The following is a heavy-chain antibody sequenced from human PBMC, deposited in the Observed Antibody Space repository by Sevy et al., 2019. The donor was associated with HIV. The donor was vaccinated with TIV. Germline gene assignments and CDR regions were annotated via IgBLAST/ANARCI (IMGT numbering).Heavy chain of an antibody. J-gene: IGHJ4*02. CDR3: ARTKGPYSSSWYYFDY. CDR2: ISSSSSTI. CDR1: GFTFSSYS. Sequence: GGSLRLSCAASGFTFSSYSMNWVRQAPGKGLEWVSYISSSSSTIYYEDSVKGRFTISRDNAKNSLYLQMNSLREEETAVYYCARTKGPYSSSWYYFDYWGQGTLVTVSS. D-gene: IGHD6-13*01. V-gene: IGHV3-48*02.